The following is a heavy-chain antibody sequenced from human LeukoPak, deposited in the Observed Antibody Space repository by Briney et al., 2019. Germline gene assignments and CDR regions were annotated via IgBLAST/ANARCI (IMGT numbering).Heavy chain of an antibody. Sequence: ASVKVSCKVSGYTLTELSMHWVRQAPGKGLEWMGGFDPEDGEAIYAQKFQGRVTMTRDTSTSTVYMELSSLRSDDTAVYYCARTAARRFDYWGQGTLVTVSS. CDR1: GYTLTELS. V-gene: IGHV1-24*01. J-gene: IGHJ4*02. D-gene: IGHD6-6*01. CDR2: FDPEDGEA. CDR3: ARTAARRFDY.